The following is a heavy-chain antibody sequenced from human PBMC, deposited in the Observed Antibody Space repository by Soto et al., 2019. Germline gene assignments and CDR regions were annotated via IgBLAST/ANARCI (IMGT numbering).Heavy chain of an antibody. V-gene: IGHV2-5*02. D-gene: IGHD2-2*01. Sequence: QITLNESGPTLVKPTQTLTLTCTFSGFSLSTRDVGVGWIRQPPGEALEWLGVVYWDDDKTSSPSLKSRLTITKDTSKTQVVLRMTKLDPVDTTTDYCAHCRGGVASFWGQGTLVTVSS. CDR1: GFSLSTRDVG. CDR3: AHCRGGVASF. CDR2: VYWDDDK. J-gene: IGHJ4*02.